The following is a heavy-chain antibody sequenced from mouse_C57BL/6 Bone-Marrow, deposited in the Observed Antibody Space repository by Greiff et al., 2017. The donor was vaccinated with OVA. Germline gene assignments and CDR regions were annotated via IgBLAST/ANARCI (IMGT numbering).Heavy chain of an antibody. CDR3: ARDSYWYFDV. J-gene: IGHJ1*03. Sequence: DVKLVESGPELVKPGASVKISCKASGYTFTDYYMNWVKQSHGKSLEWIGDINPNNGGTSYNQKFKGKATLTVDKSSSTAYMELRSLTSEDSAVYYCARDSYWYFDVWGTGTTVTVSS. CDR2: INPNNGGT. V-gene: IGHV1-26*01. CDR1: GYTFTDYY.